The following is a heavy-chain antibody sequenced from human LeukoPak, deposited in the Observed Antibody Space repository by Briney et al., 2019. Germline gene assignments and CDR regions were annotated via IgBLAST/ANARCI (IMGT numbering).Heavy chain of an antibody. Sequence: PWGSLRLSCAASGFTFSDYYMSWIRQAPGKGLEWVSYISSNGSTIYYADSVKGRFTISRDNAKNSLYLQMNSLRAEDTAVYYCARGGWDCSSTSCYLRAGDAFDIWGQGTMVTVSS. CDR1: GFTFSDYY. CDR2: ISSNGSTI. J-gene: IGHJ3*02. D-gene: IGHD2-2*01. CDR3: ARGGWDCSSTSCYLRAGDAFDI. V-gene: IGHV3-11*01.